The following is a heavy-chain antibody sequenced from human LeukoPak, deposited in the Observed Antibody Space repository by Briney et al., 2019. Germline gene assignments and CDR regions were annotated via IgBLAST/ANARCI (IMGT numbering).Heavy chain of an antibody. Sequence: PSETLSLTCTVSGGSISSSSYYWGWIRQPPGKGLEWIGSIYYSGSTYYNPSLKSRVAISVDTSKNQFSLKLSSVTAADTAVYYCARGNSYDYVWGSYRYTPFDYWGQGTLVTVSS. CDR3: ARGNSYDYVWGSYRYTPFDY. CDR1: GGSISSSSYY. D-gene: IGHD3-16*02. J-gene: IGHJ4*02. CDR2: IYYSGST. V-gene: IGHV4-39*01.